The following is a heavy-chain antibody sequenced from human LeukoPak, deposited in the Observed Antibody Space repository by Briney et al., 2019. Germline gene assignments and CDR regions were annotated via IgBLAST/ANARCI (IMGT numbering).Heavy chain of an antibody. CDR2: INHSGST. V-gene: IGHV4-34*01. CDR3: ARGGFYCGGDCYVDY. Sequence: SETLSLTCAVYGGSFSTYYWSWIRQPPGKGLEWIGEINHSGSTNYNPSLKSRVTISVDTSKNQFSLKLSSVAAADTAVYYCARGGFYCGGDCYVDYWGQGTLVTVSS. J-gene: IGHJ4*02. CDR1: GGSFSTYY. D-gene: IGHD2-21*02.